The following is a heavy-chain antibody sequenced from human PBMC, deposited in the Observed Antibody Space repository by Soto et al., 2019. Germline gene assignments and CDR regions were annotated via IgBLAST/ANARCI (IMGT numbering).Heavy chain of an antibody. J-gene: IGHJ6*02. Sequence: GGSLRLSCAASGFTFSDYYMSWIRQAPGKGLEWVSYISSSGSTIYYADSVKDRFTISRDNAKNSLYLQMNSLRAEDTAVYYCARNKARTVTTSYYYYGMDVWGQGTTVTVSS. CDR3: ARNKARTVTTSYYYYGMDV. CDR2: ISSSGSTI. CDR1: GFTFSDYY. V-gene: IGHV3-11*01. D-gene: IGHD4-17*01.